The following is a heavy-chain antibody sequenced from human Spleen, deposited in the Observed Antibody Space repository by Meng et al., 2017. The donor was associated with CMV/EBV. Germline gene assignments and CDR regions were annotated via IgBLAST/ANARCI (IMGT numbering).Heavy chain of an antibody. D-gene: IGHD1-7*01. Sequence: APLTTTEWWTWVRPPPGKGLEWVGEIDHSGNSNSNPSLESRLTLSLDTSKNHLSLRMTSVTAEDTAIYYCARVREHTSLGNYWFDPWGQGTLVTVSS. CDR3: ARVREHTSLGNYWFDP. CDR1: APLTTTEW. V-gene: IGHV4-4*02. CDR2: IDHSGNS. J-gene: IGHJ5*02.